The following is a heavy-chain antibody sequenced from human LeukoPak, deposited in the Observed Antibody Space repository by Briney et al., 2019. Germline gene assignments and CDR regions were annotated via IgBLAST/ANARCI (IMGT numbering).Heavy chain of an antibody. V-gene: IGHV3-7*03. CDR2: IKQDGSEK. CDR1: GFTFSSYW. Sequence: QPGGSLRLSCAASGFTFSSYWISWVRQAPGKGLEWVANIKQDGSEKYYVDPVKGRFTISRDNSKNTLYVQVNSLGTEDTAAYYCAKGSYYDSSGSFYFDYWGQGTLVTVSS. CDR3: AKGSYYDSSGSFYFDY. D-gene: IGHD3-22*01. J-gene: IGHJ4*02.